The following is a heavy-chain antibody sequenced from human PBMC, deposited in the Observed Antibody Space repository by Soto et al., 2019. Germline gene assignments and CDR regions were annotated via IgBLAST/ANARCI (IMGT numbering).Heavy chain of an antibody. V-gene: IGHV4-4*02. J-gene: IGHJ4*02. CDR1: GGSISSSNW. D-gene: IGHD3-10*01. CDR3: ARRWGEGRVDY. CDR2: IYHSGNT. Sequence: QVQLQESGPGLVKPSGTLSLTCAVSGGSISSSNWWSWVRQPPGKGLEWIGEIYHSGNTNYNPSLKTRVTMAVDTSTNQFSLKLSSVTAADTAVYYCARRWGEGRVDYWGQGTLVTVSS.